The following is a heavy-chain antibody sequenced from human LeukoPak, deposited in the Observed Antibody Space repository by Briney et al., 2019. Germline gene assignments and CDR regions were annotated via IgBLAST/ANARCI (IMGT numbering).Heavy chain of an antibody. CDR2: MNPTSGDT. V-gene: IGHV1-8*01. CDR3: ARVVMKAFYYYYMDV. CDR1: GYTFSDYD. J-gene: IGHJ6*03. Sequence: VSVQVSCKASGYTFSDYDVNWVRQAPGQGLAWMGWMNPTSGDTGYAQKFQGRVTMTRSMSRNTAYMELSRLRSEDAAVYFCARVVMKAFYYYYMDVWGKGTTIIISS. D-gene: IGHD2-21*01.